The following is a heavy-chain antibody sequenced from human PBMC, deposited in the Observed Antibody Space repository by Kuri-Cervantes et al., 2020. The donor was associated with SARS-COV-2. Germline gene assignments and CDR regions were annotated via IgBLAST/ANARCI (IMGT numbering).Heavy chain of an antibody. V-gene: IGHV4-38-2*01. CDR1: GYSISSGYY. J-gene: IGHJ2*01. Sequence: GSLRLSCAVSGYSISSGYYWGWIRQPPGKGLEWIGYIYYSGSTNYNPSLKSRVTISVDTSKNQFSLKLSSVTAADTAVYYCARTARHFDLWGRGTLVTVSS. CDR2: IYYSGST. D-gene: IGHD5-18*01. CDR3: ARTARHFDL.